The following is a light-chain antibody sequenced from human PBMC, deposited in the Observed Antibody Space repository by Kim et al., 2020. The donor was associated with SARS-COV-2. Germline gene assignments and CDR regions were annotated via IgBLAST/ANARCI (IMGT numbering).Light chain of an antibody. Sequence: GQRVTVSCSGSDSNSRYNYVSWYQQFSGTAPKLVIYKNNQRPSGVPDRFSGSKSGTSASLAISGLRSEDEADYYCAVWDDSLSGRVFGGGNQLTVL. CDR1: DSNSRYNY. CDR2: KNN. V-gene: IGLV1-47*01. J-gene: IGLJ3*02. CDR3: AVWDDSLSGRV.